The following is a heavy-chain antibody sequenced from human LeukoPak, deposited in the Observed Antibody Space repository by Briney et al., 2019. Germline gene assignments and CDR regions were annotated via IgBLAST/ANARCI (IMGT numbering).Heavy chain of an antibody. CDR2: INHSGST. V-gene: IGHV4-34*01. Sequence: SETLSLTCAVYGGSLSGYYWSWIRQPPGKGLEWIGEINHSGSTNYNPSLKSRVTISVDTSKNQFSLKLSSVTAADTAVYYCARALGDYYDSSGHDYWGQGTLVTVSS. D-gene: IGHD3-22*01. CDR1: GGSLSGYY. CDR3: ARALGDYYDSSGHDY. J-gene: IGHJ4*02.